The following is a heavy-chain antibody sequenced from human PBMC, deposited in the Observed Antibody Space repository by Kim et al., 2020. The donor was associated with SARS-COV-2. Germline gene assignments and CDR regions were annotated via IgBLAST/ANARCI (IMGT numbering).Heavy chain of an antibody. CDR3: VKAGGIVAGTFFDN. V-gene: IGHV3-23*01. J-gene: IGHJ4*02. D-gene: IGHD6-19*01. Sequence: YYADYVNGRFTISRDNSKDTLSLQMNTLRAEDTAVYYCVKAGGIVAGTFFDNWGQGTLSPSPQ.